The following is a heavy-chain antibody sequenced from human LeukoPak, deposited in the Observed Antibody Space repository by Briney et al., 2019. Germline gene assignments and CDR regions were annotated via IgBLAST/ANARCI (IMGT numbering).Heavy chain of an antibody. V-gene: IGHV4-30-2*01. CDR3: ARGKTYYYGSSGYYFDY. Sequence: SETLSLTCTVSGGSISSGGYYWSWIRQHPGKGLEWIGYIYHSGSTYYNPSLKSRVTISVDRSKNQFSLKLSSVTAADTAVYYCARGKTYYYGSSGYYFDYWGQGTLVTVSS. J-gene: IGHJ4*02. CDR1: GGSISSGGYY. CDR2: IYHSGST. D-gene: IGHD3-22*01.